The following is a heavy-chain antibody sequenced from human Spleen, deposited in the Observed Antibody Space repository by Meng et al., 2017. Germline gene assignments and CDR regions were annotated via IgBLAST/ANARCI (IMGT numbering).Heavy chain of an antibody. CDR3: ARVEWELLGAFDI. CDR1: GGTFSSYA. V-gene: IGHV1-69*05. J-gene: IGHJ3*02. CDR2: IIPIFGTA. Sequence: SVKVSCKASGGTFSSYAISWVRQAPGQGREWMGGIIPIFGTANYAQKFQGRVTITTDESTSTAYMELSSLRSEDTDVYYCARVEWELLGAFDIWGQGTMVTVSS. D-gene: IGHD1-26*01.